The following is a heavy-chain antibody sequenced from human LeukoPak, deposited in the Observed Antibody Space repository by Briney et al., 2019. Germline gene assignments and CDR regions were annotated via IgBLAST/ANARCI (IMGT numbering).Heavy chain of an antibody. CDR3: ARLDNWNGYYFDY. J-gene: IGHJ4*02. CDR1: GGSISSSSHF. CDR2: IYYTGST. V-gene: IGHV4-39*01. Sequence: SETLSLTCTVSGGSISSSSHFWGWIRQPPGKGLEWIGSIYYTGSTYYNSPLKSRLTISVDTSKNQFSLKLSSVTAADTAVFYCARLDNWNGYYFDYWGQGTLVTVSS. D-gene: IGHD1-20*01.